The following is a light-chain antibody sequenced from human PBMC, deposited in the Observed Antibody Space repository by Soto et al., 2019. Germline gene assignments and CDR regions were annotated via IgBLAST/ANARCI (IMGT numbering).Light chain of an antibody. Sequence: EILLTQSPDTLSLSVGERVTLSCRASQGISNTYLAWYQQKPGQAPSLLIYGASFRATGIPARFTGSGSGTDFTLTITRLEPEDFAVYYCQQFGGSSRTFGQGTKVDIK. J-gene: IGKJ1*01. CDR2: GAS. V-gene: IGKV3-20*01. CDR1: QGISNTY. CDR3: QQFGGSSRT.